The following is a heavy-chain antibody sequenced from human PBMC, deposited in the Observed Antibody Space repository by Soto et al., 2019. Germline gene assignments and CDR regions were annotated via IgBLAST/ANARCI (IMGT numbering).Heavy chain of an antibody. D-gene: IGHD4-17*01. Sequence: GATLKISCKGSGYSFTSYWIGWVRQMPGKGLEWMGIIYPGDSDTRYSPSFQGQVTISADKSISTAYLQWSSLKALDTAMYYCARLTTVTTYLNYWGQGTLVTVSS. CDR2: IYPGDSDT. J-gene: IGHJ4*02. V-gene: IGHV5-51*01. CDR1: GYSFTSYW. CDR3: ARLTTVTTYLNY.